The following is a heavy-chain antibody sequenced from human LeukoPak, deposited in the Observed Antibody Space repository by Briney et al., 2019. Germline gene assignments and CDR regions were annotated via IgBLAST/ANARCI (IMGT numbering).Heavy chain of an antibody. D-gene: IGHD3-3*01. CDR1: GGSFSGYY. V-gene: IGHV4-34*01. CDR3: ARGDYDFWSGYT. Sequence: SETLSLTCAVYGGSFSGYYWSWIRQPPGKGLEWIGEINHSGSTNYNPSLKSRVTISVDTSKNQSSLKLSSVTAADTAVYYCARGDYDFWSGYTWGQGTLVTVSS. J-gene: IGHJ4*02. CDR2: INHSGST.